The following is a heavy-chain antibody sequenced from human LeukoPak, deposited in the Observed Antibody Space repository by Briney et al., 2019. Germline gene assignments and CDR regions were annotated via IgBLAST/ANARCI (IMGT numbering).Heavy chain of an antibody. J-gene: IGHJ4*02. D-gene: IGHD3-10*01. CDR2: IYYSGTT. CDR1: GGSIISYY. CDR3: ARSYGSGSFYYFDY. Sequence: SETLSLTCSVSGGSIISYYWSWIRQPPGKGLEWIGYIYYSGTTNYNPSLKSRVTVSVDTSKNQFSLKLSSVTAADTAVYYCARSYGSGSFYYFDYWGQGTLVTVSS. V-gene: IGHV4-59*01.